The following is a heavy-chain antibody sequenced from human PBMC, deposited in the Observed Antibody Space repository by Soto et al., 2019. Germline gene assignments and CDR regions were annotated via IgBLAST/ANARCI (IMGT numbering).Heavy chain of an antibody. V-gene: IGHV1-3*04. CDR2: INTGNGDT. CDR3: ARPYSNSWSTYFDY. D-gene: IGHD6-13*01. Sequence: QVQLVQSGAEVKKPGAPVKVSCKTSGYSFTTYFMHWVRQAPGQRLEWMGWINTGNGDTKYSQQFQGRVTIARDTSASTTYIELSSLRSEDTAVYYCARPYSNSWSTYFDYWGQGTLVTVSS. J-gene: IGHJ4*02. CDR1: GYSFTTYF.